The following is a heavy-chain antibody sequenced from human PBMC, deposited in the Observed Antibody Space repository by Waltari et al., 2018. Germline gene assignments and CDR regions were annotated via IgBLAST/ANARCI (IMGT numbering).Heavy chain of an antibody. J-gene: IGHJ3*02. CDR3: ASYKGDAFDI. CDR2: IYYSGST. Sequence: VSGGSISSYYWRWIRQPPGKGLEWIGYIYYSGSTNYNPSLKSRVTISVDTSKNQFSLKLSSVTAADTAVYYCASYKGDAFDIWGQGTMVTVSS. CDR1: GGSISSYY. D-gene: IGHD1-1*01. V-gene: IGHV4-59*01.